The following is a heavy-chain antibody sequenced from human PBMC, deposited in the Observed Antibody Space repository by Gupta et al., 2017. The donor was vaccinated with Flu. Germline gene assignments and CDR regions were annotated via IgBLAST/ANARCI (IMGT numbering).Heavy chain of an antibody. Sequence: QVQLQQWGAGLLKPSETLSLTCAVYGGSFSGYYWSWIRQPPGKGLEWIGEINHSGSTNYNPSLKSRVTISVDTSKNQFSLKLSSVTAADTAVYYCARARWFGDGNDYWGQGTLGTVSS. J-gene: IGHJ4*02. D-gene: IGHD3-10*01. CDR1: GGSFSGYY. CDR3: ARARWFGDGNDY. V-gene: IGHV4-34*01. CDR2: INHSGST.